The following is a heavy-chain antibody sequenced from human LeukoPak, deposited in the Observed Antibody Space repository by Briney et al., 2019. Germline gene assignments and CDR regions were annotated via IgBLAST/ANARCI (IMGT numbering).Heavy chain of an antibody. J-gene: IGHJ4*02. V-gene: IGHV3-23*01. CDR3: AREAYYDCSGSLDY. CDR1: GFTFSTYA. CDR2: INGRGVST. D-gene: IGHD3-22*01. Sequence: GGSLGLSCAASGFTFSTYAMSWVRQAPGKGLEWVSCINGRGVSTYYADSVKGRFTISRDNSKNTLYLQMSSLRADDTAIYYCAREAYYDCSGSLDYWGQGTLVTVSS.